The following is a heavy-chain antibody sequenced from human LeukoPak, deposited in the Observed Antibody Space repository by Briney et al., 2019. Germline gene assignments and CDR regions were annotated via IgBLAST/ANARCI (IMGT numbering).Heavy chain of an antibody. CDR3: ARVVRRSLRFDY. Sequence: SQTLSLTCTVSGGSISSGGYYWSWIRQHPGKGLEWIGYIYYSGSTYYNPSLKSRVTISVDTSKNQFSLKLSSVTAADTAVYYCARVVRRSLRFDYWGQGTLVTVSS. CDR1: GGSISSGGYY. J-gene: IGHJ4*02. V-gene: IGHV4-31*03. D-gene: IGHD3-16*01. CDR2: IYYSGST.